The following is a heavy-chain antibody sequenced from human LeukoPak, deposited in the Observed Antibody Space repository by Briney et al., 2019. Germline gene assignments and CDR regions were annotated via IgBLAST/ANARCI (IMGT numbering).Heavy chain of an antibody. Sequence: GGSLRLSCAASGFTFSNYWMTWVRQAPGKGLEWVANIKKDGSEKYYVGSVKGRFTFSRDNAKNSLYLQMNSLRAEDTAVYYCASEWPLRDWGQGTLVTVSS. D-gene: IGHD5-12*01. CDR3: ASEWPLRD. CDR2: IKKDGSEK. CDR1: GFTFSNYW. V-gene: IGHV3-7*01. J-gene: IGHJ4*02.